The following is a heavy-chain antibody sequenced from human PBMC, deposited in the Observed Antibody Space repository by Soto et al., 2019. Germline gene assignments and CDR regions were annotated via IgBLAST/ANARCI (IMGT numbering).Heavy chain of an antibody. CDR1: GFTFSSYE. CDR3: ARPYDSSGYRHDNWFDP. D-gene: IGHD3-22*01. CDR2: ISSSGSTI. J-gene: IGHJ5*02. Sequence: EVQLVESGGGLVQPGGSLRLSCAASGFTFSSYEMNWVRQAPGKGLEWVSYISSSGSTIYYADSVKGRFTISRDNAKNSLYLQMNSLRAEDTAVYYCARPYDSSGYRHDNWFDPWGQGTLVTVSS. V-gene: IGHV3-48*03.